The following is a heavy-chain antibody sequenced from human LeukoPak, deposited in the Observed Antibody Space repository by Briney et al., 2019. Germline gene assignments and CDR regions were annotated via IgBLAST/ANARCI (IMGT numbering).Heavy chain of an antibody. Sequence: SETLSLTCAVYGGSFSGYYWSWIRQPRGKGLEWIGEINHSGSTNYNPSLKSRVTISVDTSKNQFSLKLSSVTAADTAVYYCARGRIYYDSSGYYYHVCFDYWGQGTLVTVSS. CDR2: INHSGST. CDR1: GGSFSGYY. D-gene: IGHD3-22*01. CDR3: ARGRIYYDSSGYYYHVCFDY. V-gene: IGHV4-34*01. J-gene: IGHJ4*02.